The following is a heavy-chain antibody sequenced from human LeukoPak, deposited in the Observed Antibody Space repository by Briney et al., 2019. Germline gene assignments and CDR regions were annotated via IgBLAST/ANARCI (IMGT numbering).Heavy chain of an antibody. J-gene: IGHJ3*02. D-gene: IGHD4-17*01. CDR2: IKQDGSEK. CDR1: GFTFSTYW. CDR3: ARDVTVDAFDI. V-gene: IGHV3-7*03. Sequence: GGSLRLSCAASGFTFSTYWMSWVRQAPGKGLEWVANIKQDGSEKYYVDSVKGRFTISRDNAKDSLYLQMNSLRAEDTAVYYCARDVTVDAFDIWGQGTMVTVSS.